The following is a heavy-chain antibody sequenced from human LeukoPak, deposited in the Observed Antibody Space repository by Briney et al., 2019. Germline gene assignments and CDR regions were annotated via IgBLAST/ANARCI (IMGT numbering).Heavy chain of an antibody. CDR1: GFTFSSYW. V-gene: IGHV3-74*01. CDR3: ARGYGIPWAFNFDL. D-gene: IGHD3-9*01. CDR2: INSDGSST. J-gene: IGHJ2*01. Sequence: GGSLRLSCAASGFTFSSYWMHWVRQAPGKGLVWVSRINSDGSSTSYADSVKGRFTISRDNAKNTLYPQMNSLRAEDTAVYYCARGYGIPWAFNFDLWGRGTLVTVSS.